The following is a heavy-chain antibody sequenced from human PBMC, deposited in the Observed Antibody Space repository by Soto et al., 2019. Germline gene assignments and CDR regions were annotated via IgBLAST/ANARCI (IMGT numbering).Heavy chain of an antibody. CDR2: ISGSGGST. Sequence: GSLRLSCAASGFTFSSYAMSWVRQAPGKGLEWVSAISGSGGSTYYADSVKGRFTISRDNSKNTLYLQMNSLSAEDTAVYYCAKDFNPGIAAAGTNYWGQGTLVTVSS. J-gene: IGHJ4*02. CDR1: GFTFSSYA. V-gene: IGHV3-23*01. D-gene: IGHD6-13*01. CDR3: AKDFNPGIAAAGTNY.